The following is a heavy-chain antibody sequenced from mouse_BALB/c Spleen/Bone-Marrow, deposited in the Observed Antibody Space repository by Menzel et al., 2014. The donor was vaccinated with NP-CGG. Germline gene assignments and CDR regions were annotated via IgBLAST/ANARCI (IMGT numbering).Heavy chain of an antibody. D-gene: IGHD2-3*01. CDR3: ARSHGYYPYWYFDV. Sequence: VQGVESGAELVKPGASVKLSCKASGYTFTSYWMHWVKQRPGQGLEWIGEINPSNGRTNYNEKFKSKATLTVDKSSSTAYMQLSSLTSEDSAVYYCARSHGYYPYWYFDVWGAGTTVTVPS. CDR2: INPSNGRT. CDR1: GYTFTSYW. V-gene: IGHV1S81*02. J-gene: IGHJ1*01.